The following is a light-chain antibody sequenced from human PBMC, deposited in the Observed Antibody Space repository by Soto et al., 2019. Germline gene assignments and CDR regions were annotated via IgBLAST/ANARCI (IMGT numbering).Light chain of an antibody. CDR2: GAS. Sequence: IVLTQSPGTLSLSPGERATLSCRASQSVTSSYLAWYQQKPGQAPRLLIYGASSRATGIPDRFSGSGSGTDFTLTISRLEPEDFAVYYCQQYGSSPRKFGQGTNV. V-gene: IGKV3-20*01. CDR1: QSVTSSY. CDR3: QQYGSSPRK. J-gene: IGKJ1*01.